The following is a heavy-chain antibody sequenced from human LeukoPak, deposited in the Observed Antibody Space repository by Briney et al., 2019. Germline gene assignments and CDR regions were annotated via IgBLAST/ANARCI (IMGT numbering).Heavy chain of an antibody. V-gene: IGHV3-66*01. CDR1: EFSVGSNY. CDR2: IYSGGST. Sequence: GGSLRLSCAASEFSVGSNYMTWVRQAPGKGLEWVSLIYSGGSTYYADSVKGRFTISRDNSKNTLYLQMNSLRAEDTAVYYCARFRGDYWGQGTLVTVSS. CDR3: ARFRGDY. J-gene: IGHJ4*02.